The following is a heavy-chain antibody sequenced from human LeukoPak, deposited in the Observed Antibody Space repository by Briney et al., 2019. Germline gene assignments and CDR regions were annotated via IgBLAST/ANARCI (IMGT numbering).Heavy chain of an antibody. V-gene: IGHV4-31*03. CDR2: IYYSGST. J-gene: IGHJ5*02. CDR3: ARDGLGSYNWFDP. D-gene: IGHD3-10*01. Sequence: SETLSLTCTVSGGSISSGGYYWSWIRQHPGKGLEWIGYIYYSGSTYYNPSLKSRVTISVDTSKNQFSLKLSSVTAADTAVYYCARDGLGSYNWFDPWGQGTLVTVSS. CDR1: GGSISSGGYY.